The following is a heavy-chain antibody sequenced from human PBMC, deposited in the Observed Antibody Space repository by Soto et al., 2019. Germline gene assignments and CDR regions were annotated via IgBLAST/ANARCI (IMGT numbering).Heavy chain of an antibody. CDR3: ARGQYSYGSRGDYFDY. V-gene: IGHV3-30-3*01. CDR1: GFTFSSYA. Sequence: PGGSLRLSCAASGFTFSSYAMHWVRQAPGKGLEWVAVISYDGSNKYYADSVKGRFTISRDNSKNTLYLQMNSLRAEDTAVYYCARGQYSYGSRGDYFDYWGQGTLVTVSS. J-gene: IGHJ4*02. CDR2: ISYDGSNK. D-gene: IGHD5-18*01.